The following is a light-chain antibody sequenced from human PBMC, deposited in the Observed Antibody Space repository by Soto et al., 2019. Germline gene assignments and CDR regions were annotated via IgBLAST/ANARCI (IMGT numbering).Light chain of an antibody. CDR2: EVS. V-gene: IGLV2-14*01. CDR1: SSDVGGYNY. CDR3: SSYTSSSTLV. J-gene: IGLJ1*01. Sequence: QSVLTQPASVSGSPGQSITISCTGTSSDVGGYNYVSWYQQHPGKAPKLMIYEVSHRPSGVSNRLSGSKSGNTASLTISGLQAEDEADYYCSSYTSSSTLVFGPGTKVTVL.